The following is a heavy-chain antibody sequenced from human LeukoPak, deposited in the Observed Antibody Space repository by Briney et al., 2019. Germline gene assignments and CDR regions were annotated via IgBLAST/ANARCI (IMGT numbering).Heavy chain of an antibody. V-gene: IGHV1-69*05. CDR1: GGTFSSYA. D-gene: IGHD3-22*01. J-gene: IGHJ4*02. CDR2: IIPIFGTA. CDR3: ARGYSSGSLFDY. Sequence: SVKVSCKASGGTFSSYAISWVRQAPGQGLEWMGGIIPIFGTANYAQKFQGRVTITTDESTSTAYMELSSLRSEGTAVYYCARGYSSGSLFDYWGQGTLVTVSS.